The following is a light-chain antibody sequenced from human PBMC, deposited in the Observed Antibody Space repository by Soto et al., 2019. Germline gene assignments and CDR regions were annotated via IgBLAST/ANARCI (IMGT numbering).Light chain of an antibody. J-gene: IGKJ1*01. CDR2: GAS. V-gene: IGKV3-20*01. CDR3: QHTKT. CDR1: QSVSSSY. Sequence: EIVLTQSPGTLSLSPGEGATLSCRASQSVSSSYLAWYQQKPGQAPRLLIYGASSRATGIPDRFSGSGSGTDFTLTISRLEPEDFAVYYCQHTKTFGQGTKVDIK.